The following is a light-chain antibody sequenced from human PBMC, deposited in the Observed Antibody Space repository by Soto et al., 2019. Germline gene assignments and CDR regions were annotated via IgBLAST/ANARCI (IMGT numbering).Light chain of an antibody. CDR1: SSDGGSYDH. CDR2: EVS. J-gene: IGLJ1*01. V-gene: IGLV2-14*01. CDR3: ISYTGSSTSYV. Sequence: LTQPASWSGSPGQSITIFGRGTSSDGGSYDHVAWYQQFPGKTPKLMIYEVSNRPSGVSSRFSGSKSGNTASLTISGLQAEDEADYYCISYTGSSTSYVFGSGTKVTVL.